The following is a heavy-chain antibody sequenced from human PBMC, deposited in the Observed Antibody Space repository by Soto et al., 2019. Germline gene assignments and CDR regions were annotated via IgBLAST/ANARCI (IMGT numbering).Heavy chain of an antibody. V-gene: IGHV4-39*01. Sequence: QLQLQESGPGLVKPSETLSLTCTVSGGSISSSSYYWGWIRQPPGKGLEWIGSIYYSGSTYYNPSLKSRVTISVDTSKNQFSLKLSSVTAADTAVYYCARYDPVGMPDYWGQGTLVTVSS. CDR3: ARYDPVGMPDY. J-gene: IGHJ4*02. CDR2: IYYSGST. CDR1: GGSISSSSYY. D-gene: IGHD2-2*01.